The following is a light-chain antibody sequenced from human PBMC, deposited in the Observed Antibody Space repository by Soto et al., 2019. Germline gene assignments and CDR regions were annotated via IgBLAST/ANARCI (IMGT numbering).Light chain of an antibody. V-gene: IGKV3-20*01. Sequence: EVVLTQSPGTLSLSPGERATLSCRASQSVSSNYLAWYQQRPGQAPRLLISDASHRATGIPDRFRGSGSGTDFTLTISRLEAEDFAVYYCQQYGSSPLTFGGGTKVDIK. CDR1: QSVSSNY. CDR2: DAS. CDR3: QQYGSSPLT. J-gene: IGKJ4*01.